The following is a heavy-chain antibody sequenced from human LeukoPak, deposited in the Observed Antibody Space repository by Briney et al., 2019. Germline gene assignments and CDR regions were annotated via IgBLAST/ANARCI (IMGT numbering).Heavy chain of an antibody. V-gene: IGHV3-30*04. CDR2: ISYGGSNK. J-gene: IGHJ4*02. D-gene: IGHD3-10*01. CDR3: ARDVGSGSYLDY. CDR1: GFTFSSYA. Sequence: SGGSLRLSCAASGFTFSSYAMHWVRQAPGKGLEWVAVISYGGSNKYYADSVKGRFTISRDNSKNTLYLQMNSLRAEDTAVYYCARDVGSGSYLDYWGQGTLVTVSS.